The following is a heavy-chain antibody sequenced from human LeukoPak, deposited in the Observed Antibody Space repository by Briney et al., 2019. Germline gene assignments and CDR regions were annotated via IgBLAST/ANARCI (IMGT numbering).Heavy chain of an antibody. D-gene: IGHD2-8*02. CDR3: ASGEVGVVYRAGGRYYYHYHAMDV. J-gene: IGHJ6*02. CDR2: ISADNGNT. CDR1: GYSISSYA. Sequence: ASEKVSCKASGYSISSYAICRVRQASGQWLEWMGWISADNGNTNHAQKFQGRVSLTTDTSTSTAYMELRTLTSDDTAVYYCASGEVGVVYRAGGRYYYHYHAMDVWGQGTTVTVSS. V-gene: IGHV1-18*04.